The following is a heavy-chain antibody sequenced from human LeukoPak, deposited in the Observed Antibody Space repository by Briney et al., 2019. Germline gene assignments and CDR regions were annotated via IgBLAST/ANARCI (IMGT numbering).Heavy chain of an antibody. CDR3: ASHTPCILGACTFDY. Sequence: SETLSLTCTGGTISISNYYWGWIRQLPGKGLEWIGSIYHSGATFYNPSRKSRVTISIDTSKNQFSLNLNSVTAADTAIYYCASHTPCILGACTFDYWAQGALVTVPS. CDR2: IYHSGAT. D-gene: IGHD1-26*01. J-gene: IGHJ4*02. CDR1: GTISISNYY. V-gene: IGHV4-39*01.